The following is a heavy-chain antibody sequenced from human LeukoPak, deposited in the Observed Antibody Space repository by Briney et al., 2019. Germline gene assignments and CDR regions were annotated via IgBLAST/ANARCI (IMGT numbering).Heavy chain of an antibody. J-gene: IGHJ6*04. CDR3: ARDNGDVVAPLLDV. CDR2: FSSSGSYI. D-gene: IGHD2-21*01. Sequence: GGPLRLSCAASGFTFSTYSMNWVRQAPGKGLEWVSSFSSSGSYIYYADSVKGRFTISRNNAKNSLYLQMNSLRAEDTAVYYCARDNGDVVAPLLDVWGKGTTVTISS. CDR1: GFTFSTYS. V-gene: IGHV3-21*01.